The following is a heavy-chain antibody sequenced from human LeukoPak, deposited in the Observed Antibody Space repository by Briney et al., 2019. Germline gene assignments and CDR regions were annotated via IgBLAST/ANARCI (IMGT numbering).Heavy chain of an antibody. Sequence: GGSLRLSCAASGFTFDDYAMHWVRQAPGKGLEWVSLISGDGISTYYADSVKGRFTISRDNSKNSLYLQMNSLRAEDAALYYCAKDMTRHDYGDLLFDYWGQGTLVTVSS. D-gene: IGHD4-17*01. J-gene: IGHJ4*02. CDR2: ISGDGIST. V-gene: IGHV3-43*02. CDR1: GFTFDDYA. CDR3: AKDMTRHDYGDLLFDY.